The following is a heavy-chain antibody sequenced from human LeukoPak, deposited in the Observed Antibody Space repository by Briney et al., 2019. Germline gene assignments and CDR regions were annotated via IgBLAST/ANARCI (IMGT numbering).Heavy chain of an antibody. J-gene: IGHJ4*02. CDR1: GVLFSTYY. Sequence: SETLSLTCDVCGVLFSTYYWSWLRQSPEKGLEWIGEVNHSGYTNLNPSLKSRVTISVDTSKNQFSLKLSSVTAADTAVYYCASQLCGSDYWGQGTLVTVSS. V-gene: IGHV4-34*01. D-gene: IGHD2-2*01. CDR2: VNHSGYT. CDR3: ASQLCGSDY.